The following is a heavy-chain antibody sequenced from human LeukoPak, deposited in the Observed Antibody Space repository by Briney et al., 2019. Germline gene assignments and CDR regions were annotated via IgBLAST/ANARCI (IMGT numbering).Heavy chain of an antibody. CDR2: IDYSGYT. CDR3: ATCAPNRYWLAP. V-gene: IGHV4-59*08. CDR1: NGSINNDY. J-gene: IGHJ5*02. Sequence: PSETLFLTCNVSNGSINNDYWLWVRQPPGKGLEWIAYIDYSGYTDYNPSVKSRVTMSIDTSKSQFTLHLRSVSAADTAIYYCATCAPNRYWLAPWGQGILVTVSS.